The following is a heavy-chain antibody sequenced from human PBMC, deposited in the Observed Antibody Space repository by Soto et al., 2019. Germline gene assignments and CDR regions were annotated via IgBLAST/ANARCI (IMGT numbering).Heavy chain of an antibody. V-gene: IGHV2-5*02. Sequence: QITLKESGPTLVKPTQTLTLTCTFSGFSLSTSGVDVGWIRQPPGKALEWLALIYWDDDKRYSPSLKSSLTITKDTSKNQVVLTMTNMDPLDTATYYCAHRRLYSNAPVYFFDFWGQGTLVTVSS. J-gene: IGHJ4*02. CDR1: GFSLSTSGVD. CDR3: AHRRLYSNAPVYFFDF. D-gene: IGHD6-13*01. CDR2: IYWDDDK.